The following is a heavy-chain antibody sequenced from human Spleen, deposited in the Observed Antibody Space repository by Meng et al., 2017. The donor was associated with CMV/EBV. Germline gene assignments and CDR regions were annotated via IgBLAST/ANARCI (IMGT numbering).Heavy chain of an antibody. CDR3: TRDRIDFWSGWAGVVYNYGMDV. V-gene: IGHV1-2*02. CDR2: INPKSGDT. CDR1: GYTFTGYY. J-gene: IGHJ6*02. D-gene: IGHD3-3*01. Sequence: ASVKVSCKASGYTFTGYYLHWVRQAPGQGLQWMGWINPKSGDTNYAQKFQGRVTMTRDTSISTAYMELNSLRSDDTAVYYCTRDRIDFWSGWAGVVYNYGMDVWGQGTTVTVSS.